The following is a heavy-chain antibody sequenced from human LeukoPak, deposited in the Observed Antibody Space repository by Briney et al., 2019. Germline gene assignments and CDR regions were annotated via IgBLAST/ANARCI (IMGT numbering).Heavy chain of an antibody. CDR2: IYYSGST. V-gene: IGHV4-39*07. J-gene: IGHJ3*02. CDR1: GGSISSSSYY. CDR3: ARYTELGYCSGGSCYSDAFDI. D-gene: IGHD2-15*01. Sequence: SETLSLTCTVSGGSISSSSYYWGWIRQPPGKGLEWIGSIYYSGSTYYNPSLKSRVTISVDTSKNQFSLKLSSVTAADTAVYYCARYTELGYCSGGSCYSDAFDIWGQGTMVTVSS.